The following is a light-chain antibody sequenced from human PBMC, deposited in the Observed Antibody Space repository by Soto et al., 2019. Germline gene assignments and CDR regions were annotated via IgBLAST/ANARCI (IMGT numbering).Light chain of an antibody. V-gene: IGLV2-14*01. CDR1: SSDVGRYNY. Sequence: SALTQPASVSGSPGQSITISCTGTSSDVGRYNYVSWYQQYPGRAPKLIIYEVTNRPSGVSDRFSGPKSGNVASLTISGLQAADEADYYCGSYTSTYVRIFGTGTKVTVL. CDR3: GSYTSTYVRI. CDR2: EVT. J-gene: IGLJ1*01.